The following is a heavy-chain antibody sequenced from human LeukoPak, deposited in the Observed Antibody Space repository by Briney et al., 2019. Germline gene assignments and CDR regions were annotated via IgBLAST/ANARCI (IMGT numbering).Heavy chain of an antibody. J-gene: IGHJ4*02. D-gene: IGHD3-10*01. CDR2: INHSGST. Sequence: SETLSLTCAVYGGSFSGYYWSWIRQPPGKGLEWIGEINHSGSTNYNPSLKSRVTISVDTSKNQFSLKLSSVTAADTAVYYCARLGRYYYYGSGSPRGFDYWGQGTLVTVSS. CDR3: ARLGRYYYYGSGSPRGFDY. V-gene: IGHV4-34*01. CDR1: GGSFSGYY.